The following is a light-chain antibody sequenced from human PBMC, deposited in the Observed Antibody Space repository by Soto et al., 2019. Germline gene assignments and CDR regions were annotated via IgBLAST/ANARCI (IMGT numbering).Light chain of an antibody. J-gene: IGLJ1*01. V-gene: IGLV2-23*02. CDR1: SSDVGSHNL. CDR3: CSYAGSSTLV. CDR2: EVS. Sequence: QSVLTRPASVSGSPGQSITISCTGTSSDVGSHNLVSWYQQHPGKAPKLMIYEVSKRPSGVSNRFSGSKSGNTASLTISGLQAEDEADYYCCSYAGSSTLVFGTGTKVTVL.